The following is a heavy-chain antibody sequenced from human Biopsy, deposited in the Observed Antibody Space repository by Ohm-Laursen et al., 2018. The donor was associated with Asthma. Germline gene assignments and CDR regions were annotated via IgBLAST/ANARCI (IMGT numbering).Heavy chain of an antibody. CDR2: IYSGGTS. J-gene: IGHJ4*02. CDR1: GFAVSRDY. CDR3: ARGDSSNWSHYYFDY. Sequence: SLRLSCTASGFAVSRDYMFWVRQAPGKGLEWVSDIYSGGTSHTADSVRGRFTISRDYSKNTLYLQMHSLRAGDTAVYYCARGDSSNWSHYYFDYWGQGTLVTVSS. V-gene: IGHV3-53*01. D-gene: IGHD3-22*01.